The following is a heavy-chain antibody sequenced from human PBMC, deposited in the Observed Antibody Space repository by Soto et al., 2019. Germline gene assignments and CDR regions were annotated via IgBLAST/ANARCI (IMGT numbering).Heavy chain of an antibody. V-gene: IGHV4-39*01. CDR1: GGSISSSSDY. D-gene: IGHD2-15*01. Sequence: QLQLQESGPGLVKPSETLSLTCTVSGGSISSSSDYWVWIRQPPGKGLEWMGSIYYSGSTYYNPSLKSRVSISVDTSKNQFSLKLGSVTAADTAVYYCARQPLYCSGGSCYPFYYYYYMDVWGKGTTVTVSS. J-gene: IGHJ6*03. CDR2: IYYSGST. CDR3: ARQPLYCSGGSCYPFYYYYYMDV.